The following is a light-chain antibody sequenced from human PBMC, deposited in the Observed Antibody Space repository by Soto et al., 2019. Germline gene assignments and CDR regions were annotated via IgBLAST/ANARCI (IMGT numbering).Light chain of an antibody. J-gene: IGKJ1*01. CDR3: QQYYSYPRT. Sequence: EIVLTQSPGTLSLSPGERATLSCRASQSVSSSYLAWYQQKPGQAPRLLIYGASSRATGIPDRFSGSGSETDFTLTISCLQSEDFATYYCQQYYSYPRTFGQGTKVDIK. CDR2: GAS. CDR1: QSVSSSY. V-gene: IGKV3-20*01.